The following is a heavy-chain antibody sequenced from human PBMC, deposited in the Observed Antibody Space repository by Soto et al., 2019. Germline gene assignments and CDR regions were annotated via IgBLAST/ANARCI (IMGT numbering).Heavy chain of an antibody. Sequence: SGPTLVNPTQTLTLTCTFSGFSFNTTGVGVGWIRQPPGRPLEWLTIIYWDDDKRYSPSLKSRLTITKDTSKDQVVLTLTNMDPVDTGTYFCAHRAGLCSCGTCYSHSFDSWGQGTLVTVSS. CDR2: IYWDDDK. CDR3: AHRAGLCSCGTCYSHSFDS. V-gene: IGHV2-5*02. D-gene: IGHD2-15*01. CDR1: GFSFNTTGVG. J-gene: IGHJ4*02.